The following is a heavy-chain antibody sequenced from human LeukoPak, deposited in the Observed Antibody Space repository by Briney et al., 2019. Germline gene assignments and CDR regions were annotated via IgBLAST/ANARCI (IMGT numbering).Heavy chain of an antibody. Sequence: GGSLRLSCAASGFTFNSYWMHWVRQAPGKGLVWVSRINSDGSNTIYADSVKGRFTISRDNAKNSLYLQMNSLRAEDTAVYYCSRDLRGELPFDSWGQGTLVTVSS. D-gene: IGHD1-7*01. CDR2: INSDGSNT. V-gene: IGHV3-74*01. CDR1: GFTFNSYW. CDR3: SRDLRGELPFDS. J-gene: IGHJ4*02.